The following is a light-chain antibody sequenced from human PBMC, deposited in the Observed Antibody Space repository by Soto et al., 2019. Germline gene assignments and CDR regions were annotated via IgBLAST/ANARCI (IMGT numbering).Light chain of an antibody. J-gene: IGKJ5*01. CDR1: QSVSSN. CDR3: QQYNNWRIT. V-gene: IGKV3-15*01. Sequence: VITQSAVTLSVYPAERANPCCMASQSVSSNLAWYQQKPGQAPRLLIYGASNRATGIPARFSGSGSGTEFTLTISSLQSEDFAIYYCQQYNNWRITFGQGTRLEI. CDR2: GAS.